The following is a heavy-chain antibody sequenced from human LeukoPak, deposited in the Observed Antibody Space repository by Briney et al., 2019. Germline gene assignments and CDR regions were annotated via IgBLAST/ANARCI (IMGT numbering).Heavy chain of an antibody. D-gene: IGHD3-22*01. J-gene: IGHJ4*02. CDR2: IYYSGST. CDR1: GGSISSSSYY. V-gene: IGHV4-39*07. CDR3: AKDSDDSSGLDY. Sequence: ASETLSLTCTVSGGSISSSSYYWGWIRQPPGKGLEWIGSIYYSGSTYYNPSLKSRVTISVDTSKNQFSLKFRSLTAEDTAVYYCAKDSDDSSGLDYWGQGTLVTVSS.